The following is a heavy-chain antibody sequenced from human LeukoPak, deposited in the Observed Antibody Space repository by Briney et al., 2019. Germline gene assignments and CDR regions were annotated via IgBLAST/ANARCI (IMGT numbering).Heavy chain of an antibody. CDR2: VLYDGETR. CDR3: AELGITMIGGV. CDR1: GFIFSNYA. Sequence: PGGSLRLSCAASGFIFSNYALHWVRQAPGKGLEWVAVVLYDGETRYYADSVKGRFTISRDNAKNSLYLQMNSLRAEDTAVYYCAELGITMIGGVWGKGTTVTISS. D-gene: IGHD3-10*02. V-gene: IGHV3-30*04. J-gene: IGHJ6*04.